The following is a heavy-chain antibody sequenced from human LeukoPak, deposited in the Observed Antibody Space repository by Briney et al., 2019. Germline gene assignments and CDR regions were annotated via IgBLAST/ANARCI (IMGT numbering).Heavy chain of an antibody. CDR2: IIPIFGTA. CDR1: GGTFSSYA. V-gene: IGHV1-69*13. Sequence: SVKVSCKASGGTFSSYAISWVRQAPGQGLEWMGGIIPIFGTANYAQKFQGRVTITADESTSTAYMELSSLRSEDTAVYYCASAWGIVVVTADTGNAFDIWGQGTMVTVSS. CDR3: ASAWGIVVVTADTGNAFDI. J-gene: IGHJ3*02. D-gene: IGHD2-21*02.